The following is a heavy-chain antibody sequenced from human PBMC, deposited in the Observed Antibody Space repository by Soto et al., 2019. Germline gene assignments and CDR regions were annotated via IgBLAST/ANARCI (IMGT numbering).Heavy chain of an antibody. CDR1: GGSISSSSYY. CDR2: IHHTGNT. Sequence: QLQLQESGPGLVKPSETLSLTCTVSGGSISSSSYYWGWIRQPPGKGLEWIGYIHHTGNTYYNPSVKSRVSISVDTSKNQFSLNLTSVTAADTALYYCARHYGSSSDYWGQGTLVTVSS. V-gene: IGHV4-39*01. CDR3: ARHYGSSSDY. D-gene: IGHD6-6*01. J-gene: IGHJ4*02.